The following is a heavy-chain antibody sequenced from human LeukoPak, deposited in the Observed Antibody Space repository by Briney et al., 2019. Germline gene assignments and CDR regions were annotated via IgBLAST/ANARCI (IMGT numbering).Heavy chain of an antibody. V-gene: IGHV4-39*01. CDR2: IYFSGST. Sequence: SATLSLICTVYGGFISSRSYYSAWLRQPPGKGPERIGRIYFSGSTYYHPSLKSRVTISVDTSQTQFSLKLRDATAAGTDVYYRAAPTVTTKRNGPYFDYWVQGALVTVSS. J-gene: IGHJ4*02. CDR3: AAPTVTTKRNGPYFDY. D-gene: IGHD4-17*01. CDR1: GGFISSRSYY.